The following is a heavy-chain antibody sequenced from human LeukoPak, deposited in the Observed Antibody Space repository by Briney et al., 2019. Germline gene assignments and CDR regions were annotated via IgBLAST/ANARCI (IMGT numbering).Heavy chain of an antibody. J-gene: IGHJ4*02. CDR2: IYPGDSDT. V-gene: IGHV5-51*01. CDR1: GYTFINYW. CDR3: ASGGYGTFDS. D-gene: IGHD1-26*01. Sequence: GESLKISCQVSGYTFINYWIGWVRQMPRQGLEWMGIIYPGDSDTKYSSPSFHGQVIISADKSINTAYLQWNSLKASDTAMYYCASGGYGTFDSWGQGTLVTVSS.